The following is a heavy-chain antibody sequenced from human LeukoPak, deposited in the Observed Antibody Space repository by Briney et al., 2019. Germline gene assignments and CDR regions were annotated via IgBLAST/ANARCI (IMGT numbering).Heavy chain of an antibody. CDR2: IKQDGSEK. Sequence: GGSLRLSCAASGFTFSSYWMSWVRQAPGKGLEWVANIKQDGSEKYYVDSVKGRFTISRDNAKNSLYLQMNSLRAEDTAVYYCAREALHWGSYGIDVWGQGTTVTVSS. D-gene: IGHD7-27*01. CDR3: AREALHWGSYGIDV. J-gene: IGHJ6*02. V-gene: IGHV3-7*01. CDR1: GFTFSSYW.